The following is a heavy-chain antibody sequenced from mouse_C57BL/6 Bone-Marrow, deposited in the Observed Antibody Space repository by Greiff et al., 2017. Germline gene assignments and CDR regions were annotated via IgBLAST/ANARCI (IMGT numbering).Heavy chain of an antibody. CDR3: ARIYDGYVDY. CDR1: GYSITSDY. V-gene: IGHV3-8*01. Sequence: VQLKESGPGLAKPSQTLSLTCSVTGYSITSDYWNWIRQFPGNKLEYMGYISYSGSTYYNPSLKSRISITRDTSKNQYYLQLNSVTTEDTATYYCARIYDGYVDYWGQGTSVTVSS. CDR2: ISYSGST. D-gene: IGHD2-3*01. J-gene: IGHJ4*01.